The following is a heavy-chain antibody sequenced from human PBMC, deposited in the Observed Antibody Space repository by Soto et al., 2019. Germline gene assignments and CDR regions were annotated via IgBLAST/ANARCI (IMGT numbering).Heavy chain of an antibody. J-gene: IGHJ5*02. D-gene: IGHD2-2*01. CDR1: GGTFSSYT. CDR3: ARDCSSTSCYAYP. V-gene: IGHV1-69*04. Sequence: SVKVSCKASGGTFSSYTISWVLQAPGQGLEWMGRIIPILGIANYAQKFQGRVTITADKSTSTAYMELSSLRSGDTAVYYCARDCSSTSCYAYPWGQGTLVTVS. CDR2: IIPILGIA.